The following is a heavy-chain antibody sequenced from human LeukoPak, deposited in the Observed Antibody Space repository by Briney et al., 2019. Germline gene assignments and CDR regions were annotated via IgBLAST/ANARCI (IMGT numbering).Heavy chain of an antibody. J-gene: IGHJ5*02. D-gene: IGHD4-17*01. Sequence: GGSLRLYWAGSGFTFSSYIMNWVRQAPGKGLGWVSSISSSSSYIYYADSVKGRFSISRDNAKTPLYLQMNSLKAEDTAVYYCARATVINWFDPWGQGTLVTVSS. CDR3: ARATVINWFDP. V-gene: IGHV3-21*01. CDR1: GFTFSSYI. CDR2: ISSSSSYI.